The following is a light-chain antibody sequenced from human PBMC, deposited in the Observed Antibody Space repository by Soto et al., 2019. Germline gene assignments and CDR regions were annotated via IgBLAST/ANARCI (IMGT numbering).Light chain of an antibody. Sequence: QSVLAQPASVSGSLGQSITISCTGTSSDIDGYNYVSWYQQHPDKAPKLMIYGVTNRPSGVSDRFSGSKSGNTASLTISGLQAEDEADYYCTSYTSSSTYVFGTGTRSPS. V-gene: IGLV2-14*01. CDR3: TSYTSSSTYV. J-gene: IGLJ1*01. CDR2: GVT. CDR1: SSDIDGYNY.